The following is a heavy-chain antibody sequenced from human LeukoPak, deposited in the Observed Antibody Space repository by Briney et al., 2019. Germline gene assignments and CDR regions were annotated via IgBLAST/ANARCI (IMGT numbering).Heavy chain of an antibody. CDR1: GFTFSSYE. CDR2: ISSSGSTI. J-gene: IGHJ4*02. CDR3: ARGGDIVVVTSPFDY. Sequence: GGSLRLSCAASGFTFSSYEMNWVRQAPGKGLEWVSYISSSGSTIYYADSVKGRFTISRDNAKNSLYLQMNSLRAEDTAVYYCARGGDIVVVTSPFDYWGQGTLVTVSS. V-gene: IGHV3-48*03. D-gene: IGHD2-21*02.